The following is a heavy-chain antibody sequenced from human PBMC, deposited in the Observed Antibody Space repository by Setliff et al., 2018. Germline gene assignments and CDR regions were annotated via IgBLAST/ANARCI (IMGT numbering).Heavy chain of an antibody. V-gene: IGHV1-18*01. CDR3: ARDPSLYCSSTSCSPHWFDP. CDR2: MNPNSGNT. CDR1: GGTFSSYA. J-gene: IGHJ5*02. D-gene: IGHD2-2*01. Sequence: GASVKVSCKASGGTFSSYAITWVRQAPGQGLEWMGWMNPNSGNTNYAQKLQGRVTMTTDTSTSTAYMELRSLRSDDTAVYYCARDPSLYCSSTSCSPHWFDPWGQGTLVTVSS.